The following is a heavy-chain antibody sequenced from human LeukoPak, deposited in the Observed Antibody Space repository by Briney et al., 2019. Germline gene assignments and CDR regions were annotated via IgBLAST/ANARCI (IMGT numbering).Heavy chain of an antibody. V-gene: IGHV3-53*01. J-gene: IGHJ4*02. Sequence: GGSLRLSCAASGFSFSNHAVTRVRQAPGKGLEWVSVIYSGGSTYYADSVKGRFTISRDNSKNTLYLQMNSLRAEDTAVYYCARVEYYDSSGYLGGGYFDYWGQGTLVTVSS. CDR1: GFSFSNHA. CDR3: ARVEYYDSSGYLGGGYFDY. D-gene: IGHD3-22*01. CDR2: IYSGGST.